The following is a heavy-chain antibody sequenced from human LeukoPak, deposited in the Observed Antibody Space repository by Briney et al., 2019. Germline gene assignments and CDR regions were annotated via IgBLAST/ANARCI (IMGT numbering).Heavy chain of an antibody. CDR1: GGYISSTSYY. J-gene: IGHJ4*02. CDR2: IYHGGST. V-gene: IGHV4-39*01. CDR3: ARVVLTGYKRGGSFDY. D-gene: IGHD3-9*01. Sequence: PSETLSLTCTVSGGYISSTSYYWGWIRQPPGKELEWIGSIYHGGSTYYNPSLKSRVTISVDTSKNQFSLKLSSVTAADTAVYYCARVVLTGYKRGGSFDYWGQGTLVTVSS.